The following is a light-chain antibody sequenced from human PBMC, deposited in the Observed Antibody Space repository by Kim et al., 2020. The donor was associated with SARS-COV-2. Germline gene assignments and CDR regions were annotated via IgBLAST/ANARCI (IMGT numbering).Light chain of an antibody. CDR2: AAS. V-gene: IGKV1-16*02. CDR1: HGVSNS. CDR3: QQYNTYPRT. J-gene: IGKJ4*01. Sequence: ALGDRVTTTCWARHGVSNSLAWFQQKPGKAPRSLIYAASSLQNGVPSKFSGSGSGTDFTLTISGLQPEDFATYYCQQYNTYPRTFGGGTKVEIK.